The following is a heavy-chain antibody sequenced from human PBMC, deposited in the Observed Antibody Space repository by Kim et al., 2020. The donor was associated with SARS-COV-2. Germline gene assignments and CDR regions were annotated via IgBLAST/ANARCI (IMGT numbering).Heavy chain of an antibody. CDR1: GFTFSSYE. V-gene: IGHV3-48*03. CDR2: ISSSGSTI. D-gene: IGHD6-19*01. CDR3: ARDRASSGWSPFDY. Sequence: GGSLRLSCAASGFTFSSYEMNWVRQAPGKGLEWVSYISSSGSTIYYADSVKGRFTISRDNAKNSLYLQMNSLRAEDTAAYYCARDRASSGWSPFDYWGQGTLVTVSS. J-gene: IGHJ4*02.